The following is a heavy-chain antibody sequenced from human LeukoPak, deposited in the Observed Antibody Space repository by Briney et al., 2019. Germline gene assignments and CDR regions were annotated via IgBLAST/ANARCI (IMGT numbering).Heavy chain of an antibody. CDR3: ARDARVLIWFGELFDY. V-gene: IGHV1-18*04. D-gene: IGHD3-10*01. J-gene: IGHJ4*02. Sequence: ASVNVSYKPSRYTFTSYGISWVRQAPGQGGGGWGWINAYNGNTNYAQKLQGSVTMTRDTSTSTAYMELRSLRSDDTAVYYCARDARVLIWFGELFDYWGQGTLVTVSS. CDR2: INAYNGNT. CDR1: RYTFTSYG.